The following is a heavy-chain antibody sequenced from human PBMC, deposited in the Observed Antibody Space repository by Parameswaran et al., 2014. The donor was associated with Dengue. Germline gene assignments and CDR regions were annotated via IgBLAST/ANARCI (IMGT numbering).Heavy chain of an antibody. CDR3: ARDLTVTTTPAYYYYGMDV. J-gene: IGHJ6*02. D-gene: IGHD4-17*01. CDR2: IKQDGSEK. Sequence: RWIRQPPGKGLEWVANIKQDGSEKYYVDSVKGRFTISRDNAKNSLYLQMNSLRAEDTAVYYCARDLTVTTTPAYYYYGMDVWGQGTTVTVSS. V-gene: IGHV3-7*01.